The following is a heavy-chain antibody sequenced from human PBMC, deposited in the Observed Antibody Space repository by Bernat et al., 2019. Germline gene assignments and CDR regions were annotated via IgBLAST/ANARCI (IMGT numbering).Heavy chain of an antibody. CDR1: GDSVSSHSAA. Sequence: QVQLPQSGPGLVKPSQTLPLTCAISGDSVSSHSAAWNWIRQSPSRGLEWLGRTYYRAKWYNDYAVSVKSRITSKADTSKNQFSLQLNSVTPEDTAVYYCAISTSYYYCYGMDVWGQGTTVTVSS. CDR2: TYYRAKWYN. D-gene: IGHD3-16*02. CDR3: AISTSYYYCYGMDV. J-gene: IGHJ6*02. V-gene: IGHV6-1*01.